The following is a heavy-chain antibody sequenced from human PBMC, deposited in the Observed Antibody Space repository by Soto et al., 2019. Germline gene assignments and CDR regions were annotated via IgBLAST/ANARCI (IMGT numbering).Heavy chain of an antibody. J-gene: IGHJ4*02. CDR2: ISAYNGNT. V-gene: IGHV1-18*01. D-gene: IGHD3-10*01. CDR3: ARVGVYRDFDY. Sequence: ASVKVSCKASGYTFTNYGISWVRQAPGQGLERMGWISAYNGNTNYAQKLKGRVTMTTDTSTSTAYMELRSLRSDDTAVSYCARVGVYRDFDYWGQGTLVTVSS. CDR1: GYTFTNYG.